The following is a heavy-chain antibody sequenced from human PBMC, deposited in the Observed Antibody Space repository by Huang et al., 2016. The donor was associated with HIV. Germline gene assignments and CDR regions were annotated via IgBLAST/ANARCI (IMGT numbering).Heavy chain of an antibody. V-gene: IGHV3-23*04. CDR1: GFTVSNYA. Sequence: EVQLVASGVGLVQPGGSLRLSCIAYGFTVSNYAMRWVRQEPGEGLEWVTAISGSGGRTYYANAEKGRFTSSRDNFKNALYLQMNSLRAEDTAVYYCAEEVSGYSYGIDYWGQGTLVTVSS. J-gene: IGHJ4*02. D-gene: IGHD5-18*01. CDR2: ISGSGGRT. CDR3: AEEVSGYSYGIDY.